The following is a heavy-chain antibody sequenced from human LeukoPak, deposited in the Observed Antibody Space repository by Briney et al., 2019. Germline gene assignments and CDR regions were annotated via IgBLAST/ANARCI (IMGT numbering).Heavy chain of an antibody. Sequence: PSETLSLTCAVYGGSFSGYYWSWIRQPPGKGLEWIGEINHSGTTNYNPSLKSRVTISADTSKNQFSLKLSSVTAADTAVYYCASRTSTRLGNWGQGTLVTVSS. CDR2: INHSGTT. V-gene: IGHV4-34*01. CDR3: ASRTSTRLGN. CDR1: GGSFSGYY. J-gene: IGHJ4*02. D-gene: IGHD6-19*01.